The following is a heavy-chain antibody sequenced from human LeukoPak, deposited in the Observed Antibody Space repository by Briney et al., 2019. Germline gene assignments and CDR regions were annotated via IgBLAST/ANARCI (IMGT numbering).Heavy chain of an antibody. Sequence: GGSLRLSCAASGFTFSSYWMHWVRQAPGKGLVWVSRINSDGSSTSYADSVKGRFTISRDNAKNTLYLQMNSLRAEDTAVYYCAKLRLPSDAFDIWGQGTMVTVSS. V-gene: IGHV3-74*01. J-gene: IGHJ3*02. CDR1: GFTFSSYW. CDR2: INSDGSST. D-gene: IGHD2-15*01. CDR3: AKLRLPSDAFDI.